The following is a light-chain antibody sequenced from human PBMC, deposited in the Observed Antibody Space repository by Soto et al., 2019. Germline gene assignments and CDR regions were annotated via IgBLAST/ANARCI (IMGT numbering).Light chain of an antibody. V-gene: IGLV2-14*03. CDR1: SSDVGDYNY. CDR3: SSFTSSSTLV. Sequence: QSVLTQPASVSGSPGQSITISCTGTSSDVGDYNYVSWYQQHPGKAPKLMIYDASNRPSGVSNRFSGSKSGNTASLTISGLQAEDEADYYCSSFTSSSTLVFGTGTKVNVL. CDR2: DAS. J-gene: IGLJ1*01.